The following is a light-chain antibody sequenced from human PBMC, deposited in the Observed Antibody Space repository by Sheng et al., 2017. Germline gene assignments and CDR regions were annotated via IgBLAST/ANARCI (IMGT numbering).Light chain of an antibody. CDR2: QDK. CDR1: NLGNKY. CDR3: CSYAGSYTYV. Sequence: SYELTQPPSVSVSPGQTATITCSGDNLGNKYTCWYQQKPGQSPVLVIYQDKKRPSGIPERFSGSNSGNTATLTISGTQAMDEADYYCCSYAGSYTYVFGTGTKVTVL. V-gene: IGLV3-1*01. J-gene: IGLJ1*01.